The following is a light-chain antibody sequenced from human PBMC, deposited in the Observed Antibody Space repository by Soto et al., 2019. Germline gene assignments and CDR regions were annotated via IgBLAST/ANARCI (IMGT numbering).Light chain of an antibody. V-gene: IGKV1-39*01. J-gene: IGKJ1*01. CDR2: AAT. CDR3: QQNFNFPRT. Sequence: DIQLTQSPSSLSVSVGDRVTITCRASQTIDTYLNWYQHKPGTAPKVLIYAATYLQNGVPSRFSGTGSGADFTLTISSLQPEDFATYYCQQNFNFPRTFGQGTKVDIK. CDR1: QTIDTY.